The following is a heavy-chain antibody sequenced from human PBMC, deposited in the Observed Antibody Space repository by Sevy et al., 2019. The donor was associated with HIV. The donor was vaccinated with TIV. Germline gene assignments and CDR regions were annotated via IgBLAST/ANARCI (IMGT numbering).Heavy chain of an antibody. CDR3: AKDRPASRDDILTGYYTRWGYYMDV. V-gene: IGHV3-30*02. CDR1: GFTFSSYG. J-gene: IGHJ6*03. Sequence: GGSLRLSCAASGFTFSSYGMHWVRQAPGKGLEWVAFIRYDGSNKYYADSVKGRFTISRDNSKNTLYLQMNSLRAEDTAVYYCAKDRPASRDDILTGYYTRWGYYMDVWGKGTTVTVSS. CDR2: IRYDGSNK. D-gene: IGHD3-9*01.